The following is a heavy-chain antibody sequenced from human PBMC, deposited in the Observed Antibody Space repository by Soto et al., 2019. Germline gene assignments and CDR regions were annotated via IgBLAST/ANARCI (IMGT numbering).Heavy chain of an antibody. CDR3: ARGRNYYYGSGSRYRAANFDY. D-gene: IGHD3-10*01. J-gene: IGHJ4*02. CDR1: GGSFSGYY. CDR2: INHSGST. Sequence: SETLSLTCAVYGGSFSGYYWSWIRQPPGKGLEWIGEINHSGSTNYNPSLKSRVTISVDTSKNQFSLKLSSVTAADTAVYYCARGRNYYYGSGSRYRAANFDYWGQGTLVTVSS. V-gene: IGHV4-34*01.